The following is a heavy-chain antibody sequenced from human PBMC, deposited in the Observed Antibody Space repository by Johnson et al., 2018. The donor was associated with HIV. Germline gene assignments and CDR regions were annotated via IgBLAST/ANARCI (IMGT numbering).Heavy chain of an antibody. CDR2: IYSGGST. V-gene: IGHV3-66*01. Sequence: VQLVESGGGLVQPGGSLRLSCAASGFSVSSNYMSWVRQAPGKGLEWVSVIYSGGSTYYADSVKGRFTISRDNSKNSLYLQMNSLRAEDTAVYFCARERVAVWYYYDSRGAEAFDIWGQGTMVTVSS. CDR1: GFSVSSNY. J-gene: IGHJ3*02. CDR3: ARERVAVWYYYDSRGAEAFDI. D-gene: IGHD3-22*01.